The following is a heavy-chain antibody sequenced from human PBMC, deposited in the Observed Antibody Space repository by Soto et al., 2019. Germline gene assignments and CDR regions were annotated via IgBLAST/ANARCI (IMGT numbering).Heavy chain of an antibody. CDR2: ISGSGVST. V-gene: IGHV3-23*01. D-gene: IGHD6-19*01. Sequence: EVQLLESGGGLVQPGGSLRLSCAASGFTFSSYAMSWVRQAPGKGLEWVAAISGSGVSTYYADSVKGRFTISRDNSKNTLYLQMHSLRAEDTAVYYCAKEAGYSSGWDTFDYWGQGTLVTVSS. CDR3: AKEAGYSSGWDTFDY. CDR1: GFTFSSYA. J-gene: IGHJ4*02.